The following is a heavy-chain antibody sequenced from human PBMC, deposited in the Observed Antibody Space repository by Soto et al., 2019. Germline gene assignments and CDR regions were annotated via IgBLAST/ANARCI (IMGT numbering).Heavy chain of an antibody. CDR1: GGSISNYY. CDR3: ARDHPHSYGVYYFDY. J-gene: IGHJ4*02. Sequence: PSETLSLTFTVSGGSISNYYWSWIRQPPGKGLEWIGYIYSSGSTHYNPSLQSRVTISADTSKNQVSLKVNSVTAADTAMYYCARDHPHSYGVYYFDYWGQGTPVTVS. CDR2: IYSSGST. D-gene: IGHD5-18*01. V-gene: IGHV4-59*01.